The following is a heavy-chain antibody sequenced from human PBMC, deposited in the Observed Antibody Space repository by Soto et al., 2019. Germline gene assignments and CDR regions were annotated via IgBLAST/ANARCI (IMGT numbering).Heavy chain of an antibody. Sequence: EVKLVESGGDLVQPGGSLRLSCTASGFDFSGSEMNWFRQTPGKGLEWLAYITGSGGAVFHADSVKGRFSISRDNAKNSLFLETTTLTSDDEFVYYSAKVGPFILGFTTWGQGPLVT. D-gene: IGHD2-2*01. V-gene: IGHV3-48*03. J-gene: IGHJ5*02. CDR3: AKVGPFILGFTT. CDR2: ITGSGGAV. CDR1: GFDFSGSE.